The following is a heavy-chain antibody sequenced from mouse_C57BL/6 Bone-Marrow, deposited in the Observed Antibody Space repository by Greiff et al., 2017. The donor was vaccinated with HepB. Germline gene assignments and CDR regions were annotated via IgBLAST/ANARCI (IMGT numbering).Heavy chain of an antibody. CDR3: ARVPITTVVADYAMDY. CDR1: GFSLTSYG. CDR2: IWSGGST. D-gene: IGHD1-1*01. J-gene: IGHJ4*01. Sequence: QVQLQQSGPGLVQPSQSLSITCTVSGFSLTSYGVHWVRQSPGKGLEWLGVIWSGGSTDYNAAFISRLSISKDNSKSQVFFKMNSLQADDTAIYYCARVPITTVVADYAMDYWGQGTSVTVSS. V-gene: IGHV2-2*01.